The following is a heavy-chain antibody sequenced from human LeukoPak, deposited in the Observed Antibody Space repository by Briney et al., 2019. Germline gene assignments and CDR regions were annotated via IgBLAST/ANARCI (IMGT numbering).Heavy chain of an antibody. CDR1: GYTFTSYG. V-gene: IGHV1-18*01. J-gene: IGHJ4*02. CDR3: ARVPTDYDILTGYAYYFDY. D-gene: IGHD3-9*01. CDR2: ISAYNGNT. Sequence: GASVKVSCKASGYTFTSYGISWVRQAPGQGLEWMGWISAYNGNTNYAQKLQDRVTMTRDTSTSTVYMELSSLRSEDTAVYYCARVPTDYDILTGYAYYFDYWGQGTLVTVSS.